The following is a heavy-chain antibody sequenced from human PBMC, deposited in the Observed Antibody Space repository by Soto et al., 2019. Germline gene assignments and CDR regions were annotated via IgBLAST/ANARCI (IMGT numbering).Heavy chain of an antibody. CDR1: GGSFSCYY. CDR3: ARGQCDDGASHIVY. V-gene: IGHV4-34*02. Sequence: QVQLQQLGAALLQPSETLSLTCAVYGGSFSCYYWSWIRQAPGEGLEWIGEIDDWGSTNYNPSLNSRVTISVATYKNQFSLKLNSVTAADTAVYYCARGQCDDGASHIVYWVQGSLVTVSS. CDR2: IDDWGST. J-gene: IGHJ4*02. D-gene: IGHD1-1*01.